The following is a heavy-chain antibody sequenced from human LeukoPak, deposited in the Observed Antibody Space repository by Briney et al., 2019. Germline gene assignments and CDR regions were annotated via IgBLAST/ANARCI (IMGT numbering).Heavy chain of an antibody. J-gene: IGHJ4*02. CDR2: IKEDGSEK. CDR1: GITYSIYW. CDR3: ARGRFNYDSSGYSSFYY. D-gene: IGHD3-22*01. Sequence: GGSLRLSCAASGITYSIYWMSWVRQAPGKGLEWVANIKEDGSEKFYVDSVKGRFTISRDNARNSLYLQMNSLRAEDTAVYYCARGRFNYDSSGYSSFYYWGQGTLVTVSS. V-gene: IGHV3-7*01.